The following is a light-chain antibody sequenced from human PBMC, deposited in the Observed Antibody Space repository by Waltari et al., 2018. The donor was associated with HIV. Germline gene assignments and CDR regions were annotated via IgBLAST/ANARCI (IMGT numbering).Light chain of an antibody. CDR2: AAT. Sequence: DIQMTQSPPSLSASVGDRVTISCRASQSISNNLSWYPHKPGTAPNLLIYAATSLQSGVPSRFSGSGSGTDFSLTISSLQPEDFATYYCQYSYGAPFPFGPGTKVDIK. J-gene: IGKJ3*01. CDR1: QSISNN. V-gene: IGKV1-39*01. CDR3: QYSYGAPFP.